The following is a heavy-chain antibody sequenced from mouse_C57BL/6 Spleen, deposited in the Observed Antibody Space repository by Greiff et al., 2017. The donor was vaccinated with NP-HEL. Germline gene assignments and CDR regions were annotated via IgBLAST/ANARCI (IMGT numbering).Heavy chain of an antibody. CDR3: TRAQLGFAY. CDR1: GFTFSSYA. CDR2: ISSGGDYI. J-gene: IGHJ3*01. Sequence: EVKVVESGEGLVKPGGSLKLSCAASGFTFSSYAMSWVRQTPEKRLEWVAYISSGGDYIYYADTVKGRFTISRDNARNTLYLQMGSLKSEDTAMYYCTRAQLGFAYWGQGTLVTVSA. V-gene: IGHV5-9-1*02. D-gene: IGHD4-1*02.